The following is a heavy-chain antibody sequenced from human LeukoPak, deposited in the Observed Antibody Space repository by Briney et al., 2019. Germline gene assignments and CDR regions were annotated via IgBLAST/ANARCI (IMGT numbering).Heavy chain of an antibody. CDR3: ARDGNYYDSSGPADY. CDR1: RFTFSRYW. Sequence: PGGSLRLYCAASRFTFSRYWMHWVRQAPGKGLMGVTRINSDGISTSYADSVKGRFTISRDNATNTLYLQMNSLRAEDTAVYYCARDGNYYDSSGPADYWGQGTLVTVSS. CDR2: INSDGIST. V-gene: IGHV3-74*01. J-gene: IGHJ4*02. D-gene: IGHD3-22*01.